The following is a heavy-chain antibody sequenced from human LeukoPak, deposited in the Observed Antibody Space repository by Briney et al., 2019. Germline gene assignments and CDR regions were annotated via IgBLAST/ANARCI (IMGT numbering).Heavy chain of an antibody. CDR3: ARGGYSSSWYKWFDP. CDR1: GGSINSGGYY. V-gene: IGHV4-39*01. J-gene: IGHJ5*02. Sequence: SETLSLTCTVSGGSINSGGYYWGWIRQPPGKGLEWIGSIYYSGSTYYNPSLKSRVTISVDTSRKQFSLKLSSVTAADTAVYYCARGGYSSSWYKWFDPWGQGTLVTVSS. D-gene: IGHD6-13*01. CDR2: IYYSGST.